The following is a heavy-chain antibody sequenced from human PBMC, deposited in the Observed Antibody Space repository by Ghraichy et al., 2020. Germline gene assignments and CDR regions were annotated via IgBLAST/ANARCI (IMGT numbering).Heavy chain of an antibody. CDR1: GFIFENFA. CDR2: ISWEGGHT. CDR3: VKDSGLSFYYMDV. V-gene: IGHV3-43D*03. D-gene: IGHD4/OR15-4a*01. J-gene: IGHJ6*03. Sequence: GGSLRLSCAASGFIFENFAMHWVRQVPGRGLEWVSLISWEGGHTQYADSVRGRFTVSRDNTKDSLYLQMTSLRPEDTALYHCVKDSGLSFYYMDVWRKGTPVTVS.